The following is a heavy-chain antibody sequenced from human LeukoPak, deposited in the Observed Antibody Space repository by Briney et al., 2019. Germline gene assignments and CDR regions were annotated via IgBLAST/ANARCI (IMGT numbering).Heavy chain of an antibody. Sequence: ASVKFCCKASGYTFSTYYMHWVRQSTGHGNELIIVIDPSGGSTNYARKFQGRVTMTSDTSTSTVYMELSSLRSEDTAVYYCARGFCSGGSCYSYDYWGQGTLVTVSS. D-gene: IGHD2-15*01. CDR2: IDPSGGST. CDR1: GYTFSTYY. CDR3: ARGFCSGGSCYSYDY. J-gene: IGHJ4*02. V-gene: IGHV1-46*01.